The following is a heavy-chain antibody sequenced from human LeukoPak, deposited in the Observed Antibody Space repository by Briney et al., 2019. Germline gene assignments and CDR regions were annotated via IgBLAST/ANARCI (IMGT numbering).Heavy chain of an antibody. Sequence: GGSLRLSCAASGFSFSAYAMNWVRQAPGKGLEWVSSISRTGTKTDYTESVKGRFTISRDNSKNTLRLQMNSLRDEDTAVYYCAKDLGFGGNSFDSWDQGTLVTVSS. V-gene: IGHV3-23*01. CDR3: AKDLGFGGNSFDS. D-gene: IGHD4-23*01. CDR1: GFSFSAYA. CDR2: ISRTGTKT. J-gene: IGHJ4*02.